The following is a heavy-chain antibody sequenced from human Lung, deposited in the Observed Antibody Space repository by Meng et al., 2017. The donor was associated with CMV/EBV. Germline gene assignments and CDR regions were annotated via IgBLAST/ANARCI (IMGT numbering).Heavy chain of an antibody. CDR1: GFSLSISGVG. CDR2: IYGDDEK. Sequence: QITLKESGPTLVKPTQTLTLTCTFSGFSLSISGVGVGWIRQPPGKALECLAIIYGDDEKRYSPSLESRLTVTKDTSKNQVVLTMTNMVPVDTATYYCARAAARPSDWFDPWGQGTLVTVAS. J-gene: IGHJ5*02. V-gene: IGHV2-5*02. CDR3: ARAAARPSDWFDP. D-gene: IGHD6-6*01.